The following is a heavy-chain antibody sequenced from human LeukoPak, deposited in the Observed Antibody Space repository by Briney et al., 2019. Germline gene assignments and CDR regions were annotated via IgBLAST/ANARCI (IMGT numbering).Heavy chain of an antibody. CDR1: GFTFSSYA. Sequence: HPGGSLRLSCAASGFTFSSYAMHWVRQAPGKGLEWVAVISYDGSNKYYADSVKGRFTISGDNSKNTLYLQMNSLRAEDTAVYYCARDLTTVTWGDYWGQGTLVTVSS. CDR3: ARDLTTVTWGDY. J-gene: IGHJ4*02. V-gene: IGHV3-30-3*01. D-gene: IGHD4-17*01. CDR2: ISYDGSNK.